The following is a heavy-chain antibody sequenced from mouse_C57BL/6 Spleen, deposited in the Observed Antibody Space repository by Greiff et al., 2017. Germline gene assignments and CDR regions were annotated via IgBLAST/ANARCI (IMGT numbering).Heavy chain of an antibody. Sequence: QVQLQQSGAELVRPGASVTLSCKASGYTFTDYEMHWVKQTPVHGLEWIGAIDPETGGTAYNQKFKGKAILTADKSSSTAYMELRSLTSEDSAFYYCTRVSTMVTHFDYWGQGTTLTVSS. CDR1: GYTFTDYE. V-gene: IGHV1-15*01. CDR3: TRVSTMVTHFDY. D-gene: IGHD2-2*01. CDR2: IDPETGGT. J-gene: IGHJ2*01.